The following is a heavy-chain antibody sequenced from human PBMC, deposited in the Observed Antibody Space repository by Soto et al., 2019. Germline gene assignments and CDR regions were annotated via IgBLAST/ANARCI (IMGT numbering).Heavy chain of an antibody. J-gene: IGHJ4*02. CDR2: IYYSGST. D-gene: IGHD3-3*01. Sequence: SETQSLTSSVSGGSISSSGYYWGWIRQPPGKGLEWIGSIYYSGSTYYNPSLKSRVTISVDRSKNQFSLKLSSVTAADTAIYYCVRSVILSGGSYKGLIRLHYFDTWGPGTLVTVSS. CDR1: GGSISSSGYY. V-gene: IGHV4-39*07. CDR3: VRSVILSGGSYKGLIRLHYFDT.